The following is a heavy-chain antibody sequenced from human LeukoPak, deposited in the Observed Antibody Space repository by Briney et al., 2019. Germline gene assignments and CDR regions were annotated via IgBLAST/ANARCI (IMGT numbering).Heavy chain of an antibody. CDR1: GFTFTNYA. D-gene: IGHD3-16*01. Sequence: PGGSLRLSCAASGFTFTNYAMSWVRQAPGKGLEWFSAIGGGGSIFYAASVKGRFIITRDNSKNTLYLQMNSLRAEDTAVYYCAKENKGAYWGQGTLVTVSS. CDR3: AKENKGAY. CDR2: IGGGGSI. V-gene: IGHV3-23*01. J-gene: IGHJ4*02.